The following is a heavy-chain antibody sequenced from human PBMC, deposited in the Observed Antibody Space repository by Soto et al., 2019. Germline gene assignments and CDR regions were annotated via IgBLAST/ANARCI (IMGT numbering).Heavy chain of an antibody. CDR1: GVTCSSFH. J-gene: IGHJ6*02. CDR3: ARVVVVIPPGYYYAMDV. Sequence: PGGSLRLSCAASGVTCSSFHMNWVRQAPGRGLEWVAYITSSSDTIYYSDSVKGRFTISRDNGKNSLFLQMNSLRDEDTAVYYCARVVVVIPPGYYYAMDVWGQGTTVTVSS. V-gene: IGHV3-48*02. D-gene: IGHD3-22*01. CDR2: ITSSSDTI.